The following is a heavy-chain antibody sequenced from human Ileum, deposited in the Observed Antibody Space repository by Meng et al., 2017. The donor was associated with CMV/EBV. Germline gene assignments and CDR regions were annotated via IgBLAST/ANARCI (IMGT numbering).Heavy chain of an antibody. J-gene: IGHJ4*02. D-gene: IGHD6-6*01. CDR2: IHDSGST. CDR1: GTSISSGHYY. CDR3: ARVWGIAVRPLDY. V-gene: IGHV4-30-4*01. Sequence: QLQLQESGPALVKPSQTLSLTFTVAGTSISSGHYYWSWIRQTPGKGREWIGHIHDSGSTYYNPSRQSRVTISVDTSKNQFSLKLSSVTAADTAVYYCARVWGIAVRPLDYWGQGTLVTVSS.